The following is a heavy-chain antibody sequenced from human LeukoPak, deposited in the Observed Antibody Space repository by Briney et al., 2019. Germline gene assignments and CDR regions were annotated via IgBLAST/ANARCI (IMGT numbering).Heavy chain of an antibody. Sequence: SSETLSLTCAVYGGSFSGYYWSWIRQPPGKGLEWIGEINHSGSTNYDPSLKSRVTISVDTSKNQFSLKLSSVTAADTAVYYCARGAYCGGDCKYNWFDPWGQGTLVTVSS. J-gene: IGHJ5*02. CDR2: INHSGST. V-gene: IGHV4-34*01. D-gene: IGHD2-21*02. CDR3: ARGAYCGGDCKYNWFDP. CDR1: GGSFSGYY.